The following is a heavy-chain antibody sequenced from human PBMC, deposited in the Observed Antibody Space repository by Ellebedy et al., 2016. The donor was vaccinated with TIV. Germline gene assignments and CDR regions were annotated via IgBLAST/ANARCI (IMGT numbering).Heavy chain of an antibody. CDR1: GFTFSSYA. D-gene: IGHD1-14*01. J-gene: IGHJ6*02. Sequence: GESLKISCVASGFTFSSYAMHWVRQAPGKGLEWVAVLWFDGTNKWYADSVKGRFTISRDSSKNTLYLEMNSLRAEDTAVYYCARGGSNPRDGMGVWGQGTTVTVSS. CDR2: LWFDGTNK. CDR3: ARGGSNPRDGMGV. V-gene: IGHV3-33*01.